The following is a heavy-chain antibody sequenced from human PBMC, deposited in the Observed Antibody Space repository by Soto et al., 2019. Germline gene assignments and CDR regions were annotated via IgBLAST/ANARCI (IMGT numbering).Heavy chain of an antibody. Sequence: PGGSLRLSCAASGFTFSSYAMHWVRQAPGKGLEWVAVISYDGSNKYYADSVKGRFTISRDNSKNTLYLQMNSLRAEDTAVYYCARDRVTIFGVGDYYYYGMDVWGQGTTVTVSS. CDR2: ISYDGSNK. V-gene: IGHV3-30-3*01. J-gene: IGHJ6*02. CDR3: ARDRVTIFGVGDYYYYGMDV. D-gene: IGHD3-3*01. CDR1: GFTFSSYA.